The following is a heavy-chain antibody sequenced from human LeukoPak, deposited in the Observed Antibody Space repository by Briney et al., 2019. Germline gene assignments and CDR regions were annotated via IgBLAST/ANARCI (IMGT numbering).Heavy chain of an antibody. J-gene: IGHJ6*03. CDR3: ARVGQDIVVVPAARYYYYYYMDV. CDR1: GGSFSGYY. V-gene: IGHV4-34*01. D-gene: IGHD2-2*01. CDR2: INHSGST. Sequence: SETLSLTCAVYGGSFSGYYWSWIRQPPGKGLEWIGEINHSGSTNYNPSLKSRVTISVDTSKNQFSLKLSSVTAADTAVYYCARVGQDIVVVPAARYYYYYYMDVWGKGTTVTISS.